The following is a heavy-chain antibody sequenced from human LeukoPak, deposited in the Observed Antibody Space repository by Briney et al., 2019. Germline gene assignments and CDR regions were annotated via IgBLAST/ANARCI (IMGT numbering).Heavy chain of an antibody. J-gene: IGHJ4*02. Sequence: GGSLRLSCAASGFTFSSYGMHWVRQAPGKGLEWVAFIRYDGSNKYYADSVKGRFTISRDNSKNTLNLQMNSLRAEDTAVYYCATYYGSGSYYPFDYWGQGTLVTVSS. V-gene: IGHV3-30*02. CDR3: ATYYGSGSYYPFDY. CDR1: GFTFSSYG. CDR2: IRYDGSNK. D-gene: IGHD3-10*01.